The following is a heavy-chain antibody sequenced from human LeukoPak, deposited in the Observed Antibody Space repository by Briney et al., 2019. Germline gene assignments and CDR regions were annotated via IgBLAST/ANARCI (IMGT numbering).Heavy chain of an antibody. J-gene: IGHJ4*02. Sequence: GESLKISCKGSGYSFTSYWIGWVRQMPGKGLEWMGIIYPGDSDTRYSPSFQGQVTISADRSISTAYLQWSSLKASDTAMYYCARPQKYQPLLWVYWGQGTLVTVSS. CDR2: IYPGDSDT. CDR3: ARPQKYQPLLWVY. V-gene: IGHV5-51*01. CDR1: GYSFTSYW. D-gene: IGHD2-2*01.